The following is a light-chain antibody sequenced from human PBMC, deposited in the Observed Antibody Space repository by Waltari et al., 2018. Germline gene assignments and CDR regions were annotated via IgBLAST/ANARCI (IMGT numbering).Light chain of an antibody. CDR2: DVS. V-gene: IGLV2-14*03. CDR3: NSYTTISTWV. Sequence: QSALTQPASVSGSPGQSITISCTGTSSDVGPSNYVSWYQQYPGKAPKLIIYDVSYRPSGVASLFAGSKAGNTASLTISGLQAGDEADYYCNSYTTISTWVFGGGTKLTVL. CDR1: SSDVGPSNY. J-gene: IGLJ3*02.